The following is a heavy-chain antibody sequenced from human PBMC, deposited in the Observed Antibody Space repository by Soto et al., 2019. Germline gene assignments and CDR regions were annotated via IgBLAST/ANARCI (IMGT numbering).Heavy chain of an antibody. D-gene: IGHD4-17*01. CDR3: ARRYGDAFDI. CDR1: GGSISSYY. Sequence: QVQLQESGPGLVKPSETLSLTCTVSGGSISSYYWSWIRQPTGKGLEWIGYIYYSGSTNYNPSLKSRATISVDTSKNQFSLKLSSVTAADTAVYYCARRYGDAFDIWGQGTMVTVSS. V-gene: IGHV4-59*08. J-gene: IGHJ3*02. CDR2: IYYSGST.